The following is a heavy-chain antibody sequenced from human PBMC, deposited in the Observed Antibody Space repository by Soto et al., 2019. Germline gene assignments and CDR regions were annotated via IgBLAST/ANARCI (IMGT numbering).Heavy chain of an antibody. D-gene: IGHD6-19*01. J-gene: IGHJ4*02. Sequence: QITLKESGPTLVKPTQTLTLTCTFSGFSLSSTRVAVGWIRQPPGQALEWLALIYWDDDKRYSPFLKSRLTITKDTSKNQEVLTMTNMDPVDTATYYCAHSVVAGLGYYFDYWGQGTLVTVSS. CDR2: IYWDDDK. V-gene: IGHV2-5*02. CDR3: AHSVVAGLGYYFDY. CDR1: GFSLSSTRVA.